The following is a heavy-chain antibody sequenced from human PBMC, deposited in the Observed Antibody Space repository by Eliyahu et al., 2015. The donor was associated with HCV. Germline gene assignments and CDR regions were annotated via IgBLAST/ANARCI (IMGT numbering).Heavy chain of an antibody. J-gene: IGHJ4*02. CDR3: ASRIAAAGTGYFDY. V-gene: IGHV4-34*01. Sequence: QVQLQQWGAGLLKPSETLSLTCAVYGGSFSGYYWSWIRQPPGKGLEWIGEINHSGSTNYNPSLKSRVTISVDTSKNQFSLKLSSVTAADTAVYYCASRIAAAGTGYFDYWGQGTLVTVSS. D-gene: IGHD6-13*01. CDR1: GGSFSGYY. CDR2: INHSGST.